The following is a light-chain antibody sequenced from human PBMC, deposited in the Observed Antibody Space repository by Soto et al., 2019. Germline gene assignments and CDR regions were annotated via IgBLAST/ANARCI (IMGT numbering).Light chain of an antibody. CDR1: XXXIGSNY. J-gene: IGLJ2*01. Sequence: QSVLTQPPSASGTPGQRVTXXXXGXXXXIGSNYVYWYQQLPGTAPKLLIYRNNQRPSGVPDRFSGSESGTSASLAISGLRSEDEADYYCAAWDDSLSGVVFGGGTKLTVL. CDR2: RNN. CDR3: AAWDDSLSGVV. V-gene: IGLV1-47*01.